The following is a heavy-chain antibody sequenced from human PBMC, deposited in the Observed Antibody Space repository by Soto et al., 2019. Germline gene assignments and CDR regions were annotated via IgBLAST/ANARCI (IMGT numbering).Heavy chain of an antibody. Sequence: SETLSLTCAVFGGSFSGYYWSWIRQPPGKGLEWIGEINHSGSTNYNPSLKSRVTISVDTSKNQFSLKLSSMTAADTAVYYCARVSGIYYYGMDVWSQGTTVTVSS. CDR3: ARVSGIYYYGMDV. V-gene: IGHV4-34*01. CDR2: INHSGST. D-gene: IGHD3-10*01. CDR1: GGSFSGYY. J-gene: IGHJ6*02.